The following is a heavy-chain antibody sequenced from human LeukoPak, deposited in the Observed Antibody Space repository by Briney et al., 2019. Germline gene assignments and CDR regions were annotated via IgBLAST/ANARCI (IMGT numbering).Heavy chain of an antibody. J-gene: IGHJ5*02. CDR1: GFTFSSYS. CDR3: AKVLPIYFSPSSWFDP. Sequence: GGSLRLSCAASGFTFSSYSMNWVRQAPGKGLEWVSSISSGSSYIYYADSVKGRFTISRDNSNNTLYLQMNSLRAEDTAVYYCAKVLPIYFSPSSWFDPWGQGTLVTVSS. CDR2: ISSGSSYI. V-gene: IGHV3-21*04. D-gene: IGHD3-3*01.